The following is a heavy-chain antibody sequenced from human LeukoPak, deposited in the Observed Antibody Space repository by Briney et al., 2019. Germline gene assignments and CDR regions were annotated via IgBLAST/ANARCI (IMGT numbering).Heavy chain of an antibody. CDR1: GFTFSSYS. J-gene: IGHJ4*02. CDR3: ARSDSPNRFFDY. CDR2: ISSSSSYI. Sequence: PGGSLRLSCAASGFTFSSYSMNWVRQAPGKGLEWVSSISSSSSYIYYADSVKGRFTISIDNAKNSLYLQMNSLRAEDTAVYYCARSDSPNRFFDYWGQGTLVTVSS. V-gene: IGHV3-21*01. D-gene: IGHD2-21*01.